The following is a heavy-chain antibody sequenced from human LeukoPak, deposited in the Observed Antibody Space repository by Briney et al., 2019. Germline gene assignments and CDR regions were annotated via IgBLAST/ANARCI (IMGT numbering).Heavy chain of an antibody. CDR1: GYTFTSYG. CDR3: TTEWALAGNFY. V-gene: IGHV1-18*01. J-gene: IGHJ4*02. D-gene: IGHD6-19*01. CDR2: ISAYNSNT. Sequence: ASVTVSCKASGYTFTSYGISWVRQAPGQGLEWMGWISAYNSNTNYAQKLQGRVTMTTDTSTSTAYMELRSLRSDDTAVYYCTTEWALAGNFYWGQGTLVTVSS.